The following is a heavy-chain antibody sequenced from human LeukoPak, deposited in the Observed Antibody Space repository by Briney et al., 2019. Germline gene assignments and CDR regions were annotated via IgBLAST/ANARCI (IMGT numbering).Heavy chain of an antibody. CDR2: MYYSGST. CDR1: GASISSYY. Sequence: SETLSLTCTVSGASISSYYWSWLRQPPGKGLEWIAFMYYSGSTNYNPSLKSRVTISLDTSKNQFSLKLNSVTAADTAVYYCARVTTVNTGDFDYWGQGTLVTVSP. J-gene: IGHJ4*02. V-gene: IGHV4-59*01. D-gene: IGHD1-14*01. CDR3: ARVTTVNTGDFDY.